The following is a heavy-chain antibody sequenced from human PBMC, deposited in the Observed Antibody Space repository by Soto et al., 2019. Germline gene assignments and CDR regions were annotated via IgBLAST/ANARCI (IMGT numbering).Heavy chain of an antibody. CDR1: VGSISSYY. CDR2: IYYSGST. V-gene: IGHV4-59*01. CDR3: ASTAMVTLGWFDP. J-gene: IGHJ5*02. Sequence: SETLSLTCTVSVGSISSYYWSWIRQPPGKGLEWIGYIYYSGSTNYNPSLKSRVTISVDTSKNQFSLKLSSVTAADTAVYYCASTAMVTLGWFDPWGQGTLVTVSS. D-gene: IGHD5-18*01.